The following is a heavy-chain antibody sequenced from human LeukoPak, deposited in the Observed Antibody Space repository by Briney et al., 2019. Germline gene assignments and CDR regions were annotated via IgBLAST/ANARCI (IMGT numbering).Heavy chain of an antibody. Sequence: PSETLSLTCAVYGGSFSGYYWSWLRQPPGKGLEWIGEVNHSGSTNYNPSLTSRVTISVDTSKNQFSLKLRSVTAADTAVYYCARADCSSTSCYEAEYFQHWGQGTLVTVSS. V-gene: IGHV4-34*01. CDR1: GGSFSGYY. CDR2: VNHSGST. J-gene: IGHJ1*01. D-gene: IGHD2-2*01. CDR3: ARADCSSTSCYEAEYFQH.